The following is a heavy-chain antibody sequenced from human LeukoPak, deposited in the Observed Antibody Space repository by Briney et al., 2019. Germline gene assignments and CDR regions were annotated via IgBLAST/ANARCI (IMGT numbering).Heavy chain of an antibody. D-gene: IGHD6-19*01. Sequence: GGSLRLSCAASGFTFSSYAMSWVRQAPGKGLEWVSYISSSGRTIYYADSVKGRFTISRDNAKNSLYLQMNSLRAEDAAVYYCARGQQWLVSYWYFDLWGRGTLVTVSS. CDR2: ISSSGRTI. CDR3: ARGQQWLVSYWYFDL. V-gene: IGHV3-48*03. J-gene: IGHJ2*01. CDR1: GFTFSSYA.